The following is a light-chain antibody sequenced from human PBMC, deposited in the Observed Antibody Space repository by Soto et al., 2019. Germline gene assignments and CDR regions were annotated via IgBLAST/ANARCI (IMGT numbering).Light chain of an antibody. V-gene: IGKV3-11*01. Sequence: EIVLTQSPATLSLSPGERATLSCRASQNVINYLAWYQHKPGQAPRLLIYDASNRATGIPARFSGSGSGTDFPLTISSLEPEDFAVYYCQQRGNLPPFTVGPGPKVDIK. CDR1: QNVINY. CDR2: DAS. CDR3: QQRGNLPPFT. J-gene: IGKJ3*01.